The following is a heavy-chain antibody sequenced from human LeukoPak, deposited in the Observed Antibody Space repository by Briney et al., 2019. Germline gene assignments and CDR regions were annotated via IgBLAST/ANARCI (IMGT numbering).Heavy chain of an antibody. CDR1: GFTFRNYA. CDR3: AKKGGYDSSGYLPLEY. V-gene: IGHV3-23*01. D-gene: IGHD3-22*01. J-gene: IGHJ4*02. Sequence: PGGSLRLSCAASGFTFRNYAMTWVRQAPGKGLEWVSAISGGSSTYFADSVKGRFTISRDNSENTVYLQMNCLRAEDTAVYYCAKKGGYDSSGYLPLEYWGQGTLVTVSS. CDR2: ISGGSST.